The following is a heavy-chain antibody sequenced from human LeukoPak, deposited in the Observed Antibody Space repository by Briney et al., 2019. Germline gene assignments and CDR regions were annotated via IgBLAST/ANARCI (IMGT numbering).Heavy chain of an antibody. CDR2: MNPNNGNT. V-gene: IGHV1-8*01. J-gene: IGHJ4*02. Sequence: ASVKVSCKASGYTFTSYDINWVRQATGQGLEWMGRMNPNNGNTGYAQKFQGRVTMTRNTSISTAYMELSSLRSEDTAVYYCARAYRLSGSYSYGGYWGQGTLVTVSS. D-gene: IGHD1-26*01. CDR1: GYTFTSYD. CDR3: ARAYRLSGSYSYGGY.